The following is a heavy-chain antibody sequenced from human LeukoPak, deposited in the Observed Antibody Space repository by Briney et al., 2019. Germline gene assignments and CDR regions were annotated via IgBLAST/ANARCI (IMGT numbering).Heavy chain of an antibody. D-gene: IGHD6-19*01. V-gene: IGHV4-34*01. J-gene: IGHJ4*02. CDR3: ATSLRLIAVAADFDY. CDR1: GGSFSGYY. Sequence: PSETLSLTCAVYGGSFSGYYWSWIRQPPGKGLEWIGEINHGGSTNYNPSLKSRVTISVDTSKNQFSLKLSSVTAADTAVYYCATSLRLIAVAADFDYWGQGTLVTVSS. CDR2: INHGGST.